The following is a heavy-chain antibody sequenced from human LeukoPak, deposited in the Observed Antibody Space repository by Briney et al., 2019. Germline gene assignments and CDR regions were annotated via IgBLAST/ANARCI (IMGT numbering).Heavy chain of an antibody. Sequence: SETLSLTCTVSGGSISSYYWSWIRQPAGKGLEWIGRIYTSGSTNYNPSLKSRVTMSVDTSKNQFSLKLSSVTAADTAVYYCAREGLNYYDSSGYPPYDAFDIWGQGTMVTVSS. D-gene: IGHD3-22*01. CDR1: GGSISSYY. V-gene: IGHV4-4*07. CDR2: IYTSGST. J-gene: IGHJ3*02. CDR3: AREGLNYYDSSGYPPYDAFDI.